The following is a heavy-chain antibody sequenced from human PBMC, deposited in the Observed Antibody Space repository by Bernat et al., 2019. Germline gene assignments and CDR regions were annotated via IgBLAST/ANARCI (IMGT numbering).Heavy chain of an antibody. Sequence: QVQLQESGPGLVKPSGTLSLTCAVSGGSISSSNWWSWVRQPPGKGLEWIGEIYHSGSTNYNPSLKSRVTISVDKSKNQFSLKLSSVTAADTAVYYCARGHSSSWSDTGNYWYLDLWGRGTLVTVSS. V-gene: IGHV4-4*02. CDR2: IYHSGST. D-gene: IGHD6-13*01. J-gene: IGHJ2*01. CDR1: GGSISSSNW. CDR3: ARGHSSSWSDTGNYWYLDL.